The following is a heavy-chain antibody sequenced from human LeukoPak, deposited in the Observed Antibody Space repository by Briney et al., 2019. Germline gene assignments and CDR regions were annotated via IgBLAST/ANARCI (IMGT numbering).Heavy chain of an antibody. D-gene: IGHD5-12*01. V-gene: IGHV4-61*03. J-gene: IGHJ3*02. CDR1: GDSVSSGSYY. CDR2: IYYSGST. Sequence: SETLSLTCTVSGDSVSSGSYYWSWIRQPPGKGLEWIGYIYYSGSTNYNPSLKSRVTISVDTSKNHFSLKLNSVTAADTAVYYCARIVANPDAFDIWGQGTMVTVSS. CDR3: ARIVANPDAFDI.